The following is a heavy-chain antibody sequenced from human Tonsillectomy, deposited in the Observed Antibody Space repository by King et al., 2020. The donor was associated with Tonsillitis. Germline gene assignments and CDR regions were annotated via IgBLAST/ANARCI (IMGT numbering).Heavy chain of an antibody. J-gene: IGHJ6*02. D-gene: IGHD1-20*01. CDR1: GFTFSSYS. V-gene: IGHV3-21*01. CDR3: ARDGWGLNWNVSPPGYYYYYGMDV. Sequence: QLVQSGGGLVKPGGSLRLSCAASGFTFSSYSMNWVRQAPGKGLEWVSSISSSSSYIYYADSVKGRFTISRDNAKNSLYLQMNSLRAEDTAVYYCARDGWGLNWNVSPPGYYYYYGMDVWGQGTTVTVSS. CDR2: ISSSSSYI.